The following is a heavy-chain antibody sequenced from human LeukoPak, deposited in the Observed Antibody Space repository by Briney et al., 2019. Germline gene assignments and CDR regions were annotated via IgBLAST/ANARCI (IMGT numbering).Heavy chain of an antibody. CDR3: ARHFGYDDTSDYQGVPDQ. D-gene: IGHD3-22*01. V-gene: IGHV4-34*01. Sequence: SETLSLTCAVYGGSFSGYYWSWIRQPPGKGLEWIGEINHSGSTNYNPSLKSRVTISVDTSKTQFSLKLSSVTAADTAIYYCARHFGYDDTSDYQGVPDQWGQGSLVTVSS. CDR1: GGSFSGYY. J-gene: IGHJ4*02. CDR2: INHSGST.